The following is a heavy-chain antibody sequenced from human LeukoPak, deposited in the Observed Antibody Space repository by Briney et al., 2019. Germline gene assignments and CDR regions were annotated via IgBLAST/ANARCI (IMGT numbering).Heavy chain of an antibody. Sequence: GGSLRLSCAASGFTFSSYSMNWVRQAPGKGLEWVSSISSSSSYIYYADSVKGRFTISRDNAKNTLYLQVNSLRAEDTAVYYCARESVVVVTAISGWGQGTLVTVSS. CDR1: GFTFSSYS. CDR2: ISSSSSYI. J-gene: IGHJ4*02. V-gene: IGHV3-21*01. D-gene: IGHD2-21*02. CDR3: ARESVVVVTAISG.